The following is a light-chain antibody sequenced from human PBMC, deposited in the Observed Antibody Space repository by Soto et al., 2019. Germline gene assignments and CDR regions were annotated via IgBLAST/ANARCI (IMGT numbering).Light chain of an antibody. CDR3: QSYASSLSGYV. V-gene: IGLV1-40*01. CDR1: SSNIGAGYD. J-gene: IGLJ1*01. Sequence: QSVLTQPPSVSGAPGQRVTISCTGSSSNIGAGYDVHWYQQLPGTAPKLLIYGNSNRPSGVPDRFSGSKSRTSASLAITGLQAEYEADYYCQSYASSLSGYVFGTGTQPTV. CDR2: GNS.